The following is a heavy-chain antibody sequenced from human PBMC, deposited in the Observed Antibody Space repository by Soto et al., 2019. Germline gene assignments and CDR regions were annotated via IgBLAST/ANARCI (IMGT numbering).Heavy chain of an antibody. J-gene: IGHJ6*02. D-gene: IGHD3-3*01. V-gene: IGHV3-48*03. Sequence: PGWSMRVSCEPSGFTFSSFEMNWVRQAPGKGLEWVSYISSRGSTIYYADSVKGRFTISRDNAKNSLYLQMNSLRDEDTAVYYCARHDFWSGYENYYYGMDVWGQGTTFTVSS. CDR3: ARHDFWSGYENYYYGMDV. CDR2: ISSRGSTI. CDR1: GFTFSSFE.